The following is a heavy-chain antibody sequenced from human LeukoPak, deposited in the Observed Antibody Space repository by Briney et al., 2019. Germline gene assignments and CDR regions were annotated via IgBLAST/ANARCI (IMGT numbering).Heavy chain of an antibody. CDR1: GGSISSSSYY. V-gene: IGHV4-39*07. D-gene: IGHD3-10*01. CDR2: IYYSGST. Sequence: SETLSLSCTVSGGSISSSSYYCGCIRQHPRRWLEWVVCIYYSGSTYYNPSLKSRLTISVDTSKNQFCLKLSSVTAADTAVYYCAILFYGSGSYPYYYYMDVWGKGNTVPVSS. J-gene: IGHJ6*03. CDR3: AILFYGSGSYPYYYYMDV.